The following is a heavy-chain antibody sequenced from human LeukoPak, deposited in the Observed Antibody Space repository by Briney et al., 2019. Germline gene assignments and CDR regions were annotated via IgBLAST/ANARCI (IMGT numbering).Heavy chain of an antibody. CDR1: GGSISSYY. CDR3: ARDWRGSGSYYDYYYYGMDV. V-gene: IGHV4-59*01. J-gene: IGHJ6*04. D-gene: IGHD3-10*01. CDR2: IYYSGST. Sequence: SETLSLTCTVSGGSISSYYWSWIRQPPGKGLEWIGYIYYSGSTNYNPSLKSRVTISVDTSKNQFSLKLSSVTAADTAVYYCARDWRGSGSYYDYYYYGMDVWGKGTTVTVSS.